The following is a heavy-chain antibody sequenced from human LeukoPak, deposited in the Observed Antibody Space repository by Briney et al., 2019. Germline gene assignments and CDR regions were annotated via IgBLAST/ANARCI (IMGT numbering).Heavy chain of an antibody. D-gene: IGHD2-15*01. CDR3: ARDPHVVVGTNWFDP. CDR2: INPNSGGT. CDR1: GYTFTGYY. V-gene: IGHV1-2*06. J-gene: IGHJ5*02. Sequence: ASVKVSCKASGYTFTGYYMHWVRQAPGQGLEWMGRINPNSGGTNYAQKFQGRVTMTRDTSISTAYMELSRLRSDDTAVYYCARDPHVVVGTNWFDPWGQGTLVTVSS.